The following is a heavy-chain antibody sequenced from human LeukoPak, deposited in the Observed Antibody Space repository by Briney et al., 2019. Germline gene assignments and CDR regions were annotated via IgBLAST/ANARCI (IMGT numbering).Heavy chain of an antibody. CDR2: INPHSGGT. D-gene: IGHD6-13*01. J-gene: IGHJ5*02. Sequence: ASVKVSCKASGYSFSTYYIHWVRQARGQGLEWMGWINPHSGGTSFGQKFQGRVTLTRDTSINTAYMELSRLTSDDTAVYYCARIVNVAPAGWFDPWGQGTLVIVSS. V-gene: IGHV1-2*02. CDR1: GYSFSTYY. CDR3: ARIVNVAPAGWFDP.